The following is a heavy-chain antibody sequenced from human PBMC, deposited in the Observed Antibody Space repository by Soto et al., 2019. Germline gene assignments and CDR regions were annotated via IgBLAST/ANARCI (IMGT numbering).Heavy chain of an antibody. CDR2: IYYSGSA. D-gene: IGHD3-16*01. Sequence: PSETLSLTCTVSGGSISSYYWSWIRQPPGKGLEYIGYIYYSGSANYNPSLKSRVTMSVDTAKNQFSLKLSSVTAADTAVYYCARTPFTLDSWGQGTLVTVSS. CDR3: ARTPFTLDS. J-gene: IGHJ4*02. V-gene: IGHV4-59*01. CDR1: GGSISSYY.